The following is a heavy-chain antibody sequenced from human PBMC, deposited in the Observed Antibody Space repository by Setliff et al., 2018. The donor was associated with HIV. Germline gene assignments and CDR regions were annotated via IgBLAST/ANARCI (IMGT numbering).Heavy chain of an antibody. Sequence: PGGSLRLSCAASGFTVSRNYMSWVRQAPGEGLEWVSLIYSGGNTYYADSVKGRFTISRDNSRNTLYLHMTSLGAEDTAIYYCAKAWGSGYPSFESALMFDVWGQGTLVTVSS. CDR3: AKAWGSGYPSFESALMFDV. V-gene: IGHV3-66*01. D-gene: IGHD3-3*01. CDR2: IYSGGNT. J-gene: IGHJ4*02. CDR1: GFTVSRNY.